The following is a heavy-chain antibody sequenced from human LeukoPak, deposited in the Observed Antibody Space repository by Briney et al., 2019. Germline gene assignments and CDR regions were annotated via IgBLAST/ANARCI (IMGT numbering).Heavy chain of an antibody. CDR3: ARGQPAPYDFWSASNWFDP. CDR1: GGSISSGDYY. CDR2: IYYSSST. J-gene: IGHJ5*02. Sequence: SQTLSLTCTVSGGSISSGDYYWSWMRQPPGKGLECICHIYYSSSTYYNPSLQRRITISVDTSKNQFQLKLSSVTDADTAVYYCARGQPAPYDFWSASNWFDPWGQGTLVTVSS. V-gene: IGHV4-30-4*08. D-gene: IGHD3-3*01.